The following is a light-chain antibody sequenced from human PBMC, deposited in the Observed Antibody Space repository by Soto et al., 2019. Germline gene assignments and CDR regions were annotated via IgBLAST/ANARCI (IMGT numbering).Light chain of an antibody. V-gene: IGLV1-40*01. CDR1: SYNIGAGYD. Sequence: QSALTQPPSVSGAPGQRVTISCTGSSYNIGAGYDVHWYQQLPGTAPKILIFGNTNRPSGVPDRFSASKSGTSASLAITGLQAEDEADYFCQSYDNSLSGYVFGTGTKLTVL. CDR2: GNT. J-gene: IGLJ1*01. CDR3: QSYDNSLSGYV.